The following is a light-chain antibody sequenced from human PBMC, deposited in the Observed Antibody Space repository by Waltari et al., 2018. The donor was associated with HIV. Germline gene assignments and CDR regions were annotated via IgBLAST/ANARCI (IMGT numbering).Light chain of an antibody. Sequence: SYELTQPPSVSVSPGQTASITCSGDKLGNKYASWYQQRPGQSPVLVIYQDRKRPSGIPERFSGSNFGNTATLTISGTQAMDEADYYCQAWDSSTVVFGGGTKLTVL. CDR3: QAWDSSTVV. V-gene: IGLV3-1*01. CDR1: KLGNKY. J-gene: IGLJ2*01. CDR2: QDR.